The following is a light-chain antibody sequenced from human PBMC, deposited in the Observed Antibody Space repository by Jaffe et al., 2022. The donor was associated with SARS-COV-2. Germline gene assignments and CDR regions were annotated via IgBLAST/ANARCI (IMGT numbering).Light chain of an antibody. CDR2: FKN. V-gene: IGLV3-19*01. Sequence: SSELTQDPAVSVALGQTVRITCQGDSLRTYYASWYQQKPGQAPVLVIYFKNSRPSGIPDRFSASSSGNTASLTITGAQAEDEADYYCNSRDSSGDHHVVFGGGTRLTVL. J-gene: IGLJ2*01. CDR1: SLRTYY. CDR3: NSRDSSGDHHVV.